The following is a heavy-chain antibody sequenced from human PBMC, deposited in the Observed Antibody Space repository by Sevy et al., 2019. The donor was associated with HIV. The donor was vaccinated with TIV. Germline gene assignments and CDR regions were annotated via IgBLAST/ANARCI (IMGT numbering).Heavy chain of an antibody. CDR3: ARDSNIAFDI. V-gene: IGHV3-30-3*01. J-gene: IGHJ3*02. CDR2: ISYDGSNK. Sequence: GGSLRLSCAASGFTFSSYAMHWVRQAPGKGLEWVAVISYDGSNKYYADSVKGQFTISRDNSKNTLYLQMNSLRAEDTAVYYCARDSNIAFDIWGQGTMVTVSS. CDR1: GFTFSSYA. D-gene: IGHD5-12*01.